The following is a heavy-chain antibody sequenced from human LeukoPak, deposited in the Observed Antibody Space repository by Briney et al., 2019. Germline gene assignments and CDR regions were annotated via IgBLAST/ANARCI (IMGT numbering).Heavy chain of an antibody. J-gene: IGHJ4*02. CDR1: GFTFSDHY. D-gene: IGHD3-22*01. CDR2: ISSSGSTI. CDR3: ARELHRDYYDTSGYFDY. V-gene: IGHV3-11*01. Sequence: GGSLRLSCAASGFTFSDHYMSWIRQAPGKGLEWVSYISSSGSTIYYADSVRGRFTISRDNAKNSLYLQMNSLRAEDTAVYYCARELHRDYYDTSGYFDYWGQGTLVTVSS.